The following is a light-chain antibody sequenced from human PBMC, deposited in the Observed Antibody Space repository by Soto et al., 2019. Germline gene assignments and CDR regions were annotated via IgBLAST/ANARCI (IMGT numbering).Light chain of an antibody. V-gene: IGKV3-20*01. Sequence: EIVLTQSPGTLSLSPGERATLSCRASQSVSSSYLAWYQQKPGQAPRLLIYGASSRATGIPDRFSGSGSGKDFTLTIIRLEPEDFAVYYCQQYGSSPTFGQGTKVDIK. CDR3: QQYGSSPT. CDR2: GAS. J-gene: IGKJ1*01. CDR1: QSVSSSY.